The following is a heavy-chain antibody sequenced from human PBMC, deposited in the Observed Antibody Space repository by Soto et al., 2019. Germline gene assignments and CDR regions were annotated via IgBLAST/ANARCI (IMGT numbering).Heavy chain of an antibody. D-gene: IGHD5-18*01. Sequence: PGGSLRLSCAASGFTFSSYAMSWVRQAPGKGLEWVSAISGSGGSTYYADSVKGRFTISRDNSKNTLYLQMNSLKTEDTAVYYCTVGYSYGYAFDIWGQGTMVTVSS. CDR3: TVGYSYGYAFDI. J-gene: IGHJ3*02. CDR2: ISGSGGST. CDR1: GFTFSSYA. V-gene: IGHV3-23*01.